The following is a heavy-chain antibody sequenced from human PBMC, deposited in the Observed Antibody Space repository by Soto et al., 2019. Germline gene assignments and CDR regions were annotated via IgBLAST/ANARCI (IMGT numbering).Heavy chain of an antibody. D-gene: IGHD6-13*01. J-gene: IGHJ6*02. CDR1: GFTFDDYA. CDR2: ISWNSGSI. Sequence: EVQLVESGGGLVQPGRSLRLSCAASGFTFDDYAMHWVRQAPGKGLEWVSGISWNSGSIGYADSVKGRFTISRDNAKNSLFLQMNSLRAEDTALYYCAKENGIAALAACGGMDVWGQGTTVTVSS. CDR3: AKENGIAALAACGGMDV. V-gene: IGHV3-9*01.